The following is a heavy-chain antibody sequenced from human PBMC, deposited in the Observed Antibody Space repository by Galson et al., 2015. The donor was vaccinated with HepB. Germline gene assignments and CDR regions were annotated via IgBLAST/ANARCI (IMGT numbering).Heavy chain of an antibody. J-gene: IGHJ4*02. Sequence: SLRLSCAASGFTFKDSPIHWVRQAAGKGLEWIGRITTKSNNYATFYAASVTGRFTISRDDSKNTASLQMNSLKSDDTAVYYCTAAESDYWGQGTLVTVSS. D-gene: IGHD6-25*01. CDR2: ITTKSNNYAT. V-gene: IGHV3-73*01. CDR1: GFTFKDSP. CDR3: TAAESDY.